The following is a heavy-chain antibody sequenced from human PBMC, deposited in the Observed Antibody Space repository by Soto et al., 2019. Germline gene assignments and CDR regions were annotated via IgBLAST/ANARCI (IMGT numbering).Heavy chain of an antibody. CDR2: IYYSGNT. Sequence: NPSETPSLTCTVSGGSIRSGGYYWSWVRQNPRRGLEWIGNIYYSGNTYYNPSLKSRLTISVDTSKNQFSLNLSSVTAADTAVYYCARDRLMATAGTARHYFGLDVWGQGTTVTVS. D-gene: IGHD5-18*01. V-gene: IGHV4-31*03. CDR1: GGSIRSGGYY. CDR3: ARDRLMATAGTARHYFGLDV. J-gene: IGHJ6*02.